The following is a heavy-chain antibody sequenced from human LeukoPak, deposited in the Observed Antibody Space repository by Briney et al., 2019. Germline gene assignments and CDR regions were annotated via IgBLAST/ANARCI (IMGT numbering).Heavy chain of an antibody. D-gene: IGHD6-19*01. V-gene: IGHV3-23*01. CDR2: ISGSGGNT. J-gene: IGHJ4*02. CDR3: ANGYSSGGGFDY. Sequence: PGGSLRLSCAASGFTVGSNYMSWVRQAPGKGLEWVSGISGSGGNTYYADAVKGRFTISRDNSKNTLYLQMNSLRADDTAVYYCANGYSSGGGFDYWGQGTLVTVSS. CDR1: GFTVGSNY.